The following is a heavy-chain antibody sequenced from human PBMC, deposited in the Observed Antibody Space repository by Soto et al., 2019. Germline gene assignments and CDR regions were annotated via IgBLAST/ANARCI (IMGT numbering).Heavy chain of an antibody. CDR1: GFTFSSYA. CDR3: AKSVGDHQRGMDV. V-gene: IGHV3-23*01. CDR2: ISGSGGST. D-gene: IGHD3-16*01. Sequence: GGSLRLSCAASGFTFSSYAMSWVRQAPGKGLEWVSAISGSGGSTYYTDSVKGRFTISRDNSKNTLYLQMNSLRAEDTAVYYCAKSVGDHQRGMDVWGQGTTVTVSS. J-gene: IGHJ6*02.